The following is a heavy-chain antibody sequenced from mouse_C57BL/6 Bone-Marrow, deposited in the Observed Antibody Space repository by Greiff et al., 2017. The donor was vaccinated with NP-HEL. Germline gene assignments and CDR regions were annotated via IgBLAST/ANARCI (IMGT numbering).Heavy chain of an antibody. D-gene: IGHD1-1*01. CDR2: INPSGGYT. CDR3: ATYYYGSSLAY. Sequence: QVQLQQSGAELAKPGASVKLSCKASGYTFTSYWMHWVKQRPGQGLEWIGYINPSGGYTNYNQKFKDKATLTVDKSSSTAYMQLSSLTYEDSAVYDCATYYYGSSLAYWGQGTLVTVSA. J-gene: IGHJ3*01. V-gene: IGHV1-7*01. CDR1: GYTFTSYW.